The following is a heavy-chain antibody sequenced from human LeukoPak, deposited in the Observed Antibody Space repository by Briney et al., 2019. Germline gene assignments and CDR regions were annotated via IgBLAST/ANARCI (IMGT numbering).Heavy chain of an antibody. CDR2: IYTSGST. J-gene: IGHJ3*02. V-gene: IGHV4-4*07. CDR1: GGSISSYY. D-gene: IGHD2-2*01. Sequence: SETLSLTCTVSGGSISSYYWSWIRQPAGKGLEWIGRIYTSGSTNYNPSLKSRVTMSVDTSKNQFSLKLSPVTAADTAVYYCARLRSYCSSTSCYCGAFDIWGQGTMVTVSS. CDR3: ARLRSYCSSTSCYCGAFDI.